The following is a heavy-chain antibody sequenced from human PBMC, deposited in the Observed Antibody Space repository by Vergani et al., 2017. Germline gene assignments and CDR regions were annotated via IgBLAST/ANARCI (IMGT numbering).Heavy chain of an antibody. CDR1: GYTFTGYY. J-gene: IGHJ5*02. CDR2: INPNSGGT. V-gene: IGHV1-2*02. Sequence: QVQLVQSGAEVKKPGASVKVSCKASGYTFTGYYMHWVRQAPGQGLEWMGWINPNSGGTNYAQKFQGRVTMTRDTSISTAYMELSRLRSDDTAVYYCARAGYDFWSGYYLNWFDPWGQGTLVTVSS. D-gene: IGHD3-3*01. CDR3: ARAGYDFWSGYYLNWFDP.